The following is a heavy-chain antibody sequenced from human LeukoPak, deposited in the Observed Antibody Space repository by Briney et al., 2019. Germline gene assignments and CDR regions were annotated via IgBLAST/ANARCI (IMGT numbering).Heavy chain of an antibody. Sequence: KAWETLSLTCAVYGGSFSGYYLSWIRQPPGKGLEWIGEINHSGSTNYNPSLKSRVTIPVDTSKNQFSLKLSSVTAADTAVYYCATFPYYYDSSDYWGQGTLVTVSS. V-gene: IGHV4-34*01. CDR2: INHSGST. D-gene: IGHD3-22*01. CDR3: ATFPYYYDSSDY. J-gene: IGHJ4*02. CDR1: GGSFSGYY.